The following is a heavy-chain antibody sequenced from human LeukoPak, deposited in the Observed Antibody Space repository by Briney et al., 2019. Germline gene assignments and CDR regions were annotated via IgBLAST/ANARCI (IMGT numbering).Heavy chain of an antibody. J-gene: IGHJ6*02. V-gene: IGHV1-8*01. Sequence: GASVKVSCKASGYTFTSYDINWVRQATGQGLEWMGWMNPNSGNTGYAQKFQGRVTMTRNTSISTAYMELSSLRSEDTAVYYCARGYCSSTSCFENYYYGMDVWGQGTTVTVSS. D-gene: IGHD2-2*01. CDR3: ARGYCSSTSCFENYYYGMDV. CDR1: GYTFTSYD. CDR2: MNPNSGNT.